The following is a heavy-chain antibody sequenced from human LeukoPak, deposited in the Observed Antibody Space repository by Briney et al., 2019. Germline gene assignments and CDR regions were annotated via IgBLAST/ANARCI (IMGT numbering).Heavy chain of an antibody. CDR1: GYTFTGYY. CDR3: ARGHSYYDSSGYSRGVQH. J-gene: IGHJ1*01. Sequence: ASVKVSCKASGYTFTGYYMHWVRQAPGQGLEWMGRINPNSGGTNYAQKFQGRVTMTRNTSISTAYMELSSLRSEDTAVYYCARGHSYYDSSGYSRGVQHWGQGTLVTVSS. D-gene: IGHD3-22*01. V-gene: IGHV1-2*06. CDR2: INPNSGGT.